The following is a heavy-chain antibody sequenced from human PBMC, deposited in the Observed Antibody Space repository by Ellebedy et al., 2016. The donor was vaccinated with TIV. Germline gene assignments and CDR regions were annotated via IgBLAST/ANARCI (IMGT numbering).Heavy chain of an antibody. CDR1: GFTFDDYA. J-gene: IGHJ4*02. Sequence: SLKISCAASGFTFDDYAMHWVRQAPGKGLEWVSGISWNSGSIGYADSVKGRFAISRDNAKNSLYLQMNSLRAEDMALYYCAKDPAPYSSGSFDYWGQGTLVTVSS. CDR2: ISWNSGSI. V-gene: IGHV3-9*03. CDR3: AKDPAPYSSGSFDY. D-gene: IGHD6-19*01.